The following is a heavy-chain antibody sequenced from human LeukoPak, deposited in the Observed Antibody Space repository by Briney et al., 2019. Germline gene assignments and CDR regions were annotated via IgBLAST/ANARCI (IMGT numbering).Heavy chain of an antibody. V-gene: IGHV4-39*07. CDR2: VHHTGRA. Sequence: SETLSLTCTVSGDSISGSNYHWGWIRQPPGKGLEWLGTVHHTGRAFYDPSLRGRTTVSVDTSKNQFSLKLTSVTAADTAVYYCAREPDAWGQGTLVTVSS. J-gene: IGHJ5*02. CDR1: GDSISGSNYH. CDR3: AREPDA.